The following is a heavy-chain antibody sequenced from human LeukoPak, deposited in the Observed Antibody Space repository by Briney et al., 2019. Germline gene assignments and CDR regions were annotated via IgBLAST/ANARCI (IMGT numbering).Heavy chain of an antibody. D-gene: IGHD3-22*01. CDR3: ARDSSCYYFDDAFDI. Sequence: GRSLRLSCAASGFTFSSYAMHWVRQAPGKGLEWVAVISYDGSNKYYADSVKGRFAISRDDSMTTLYLQMTSLRAEDTAVYYCARDSSCYYFDDAFDIWGQGTMVTVSS. CDR1: GFTFSSYA. V-gene: IGHV3-30*09. J-gene: IGHJ3*02. CDR2: ISYDGSNK.